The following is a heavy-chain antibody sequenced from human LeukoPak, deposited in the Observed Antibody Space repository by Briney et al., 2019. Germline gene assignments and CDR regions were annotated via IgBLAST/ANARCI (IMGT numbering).Heavy chain of an antibody. CDR1: GGSISTSAFY. CDR3: ARQISDYYYYYMAV. J-gene: IGHJ6*03. Sequence: PSETLSLTCTVSGGSISTSAFYWGWIRQPPGKGLEWIGSIYDSGNEFYNPSLKSRVTISADTSKNQFSLKLNSVTAADTAMYYSARQISDYYYYYMAVWGEGITVTVSS. CDR2: IYDSGNE. D-gene: IGHD2/OR15-2a*01. V-gene: IGHV4-39*01.